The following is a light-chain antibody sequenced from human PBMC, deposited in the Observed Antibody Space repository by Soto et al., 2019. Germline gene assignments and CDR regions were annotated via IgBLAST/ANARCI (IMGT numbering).Light chain of an antibody. CDR1: QSVSSSY. CDR2: GAS. CDR3: QQHGSSPPLT. J-gene: IGKJ4*01. Sequence: EFVLTQSPGTLSLSPGERATLSCRASQSVSSSYLAWYQQKPGQAPRILIYGASTRATGIPDRFSGSGSRTELTIPISRLQPKEFTGYYCQQHGSSPPLTFGRGTKVEIK. V-gene: IGKV3-20*01.